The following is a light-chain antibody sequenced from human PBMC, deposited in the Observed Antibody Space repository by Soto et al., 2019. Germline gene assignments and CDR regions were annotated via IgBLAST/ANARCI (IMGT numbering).Light chain of an antibody. V-gene: IGKV1-27*01. CDR3: QNFDSAPHT. CDR1: QGIRHY. J-gene: IGKJ1*01. CDR2: EAS. Sequence: DIQMTQSPSSLSASVGDRVTITCRASQGIRHYLAWYQQKPGKVPKLLIYEASNLQSGVPSRFRGGGSGTEFTLTISSLQPEDVATYYCQNFDSAPHTFGQGTKVDIK.